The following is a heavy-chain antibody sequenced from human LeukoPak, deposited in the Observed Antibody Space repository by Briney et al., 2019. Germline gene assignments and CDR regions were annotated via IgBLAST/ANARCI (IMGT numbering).Heavy chain of an antibody. J-gene: IGHJ4*02. D-gene: IGHD1-26*01. CDR1: GVTFSTFW. CDR3: AKARNVGATFVFDY. Sequence: PGGSLRLSCVGSGVTFSTFWMSWVGQAPGKGLEWVANIKEDGSEQYYVDSVKGRFTISRDNAKNSLFLQMNSLRAEVTAVYYCAKARNVGATFVFDYLGQGTLVTVSS. CDR2: IKEDGSEQ. V-gene: IGHV3-7*01.